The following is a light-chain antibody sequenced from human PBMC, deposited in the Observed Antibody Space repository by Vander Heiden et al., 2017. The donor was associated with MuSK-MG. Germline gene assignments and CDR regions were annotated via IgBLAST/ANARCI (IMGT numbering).Light chain of an antibody. Sequence: SYVLTQPPSVSVAPGPPARITCGGNKLGSKSVHWYQQKPSQAPVLVVFVDSDRPSGIPERFSGSASGNTATLTISRVEAGDEADDYCQVWDSSSDPGHYVFGTGTKVTVL. V-gene: IGLV3-21*02. J-gene: IGLJ1*01. CDR3: QVWDSSSDPGHYV. CDR1: KLGSKS. CDR2: VDS.